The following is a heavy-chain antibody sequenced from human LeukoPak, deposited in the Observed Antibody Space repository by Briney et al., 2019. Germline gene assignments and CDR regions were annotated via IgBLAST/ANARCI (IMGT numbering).Heavy chain of an antibody. Sequence: GASVKVSCKASGYTFTNHYLHWVRQAPGQSLQWMGVIYPTGGTTTYAHDFQGRVTMTRDTSATTAYMELSGLRSDDTAVYYCARDREDYYGTGTYYKHAFDLWGQGTMVIVSS. V-gene: IGHV1-46*01. J-gene: IGHJ3*01. CDR2: IYPTGGTT. CDR3: ARDREDYYGTGTYYKHAFDL. D-gene: IGHD3-10*01. CDR1: GYTFTNHY.